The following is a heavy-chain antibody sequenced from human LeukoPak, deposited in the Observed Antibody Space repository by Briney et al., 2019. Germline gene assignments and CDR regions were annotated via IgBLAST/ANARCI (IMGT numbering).Heavy chain of an antibody. CDR2: VSAANNP. Sequence: ASVKASCKASGGTFSSYAISWMRQAPGQGLELLGWVSAANNPEYSQKFQGRVVITRDASATTSYLELNSLRSEDTAVYYCAMSVEMPPIPSFDYWGQGTLVTVSS. J-gene: IGHJ4*02. CDR3: AMSVEMPPIPSFDY. D-gene: IGHD5-24*01. CDR1: GGTFSSYA. V-gene: IGHV1-3*01.